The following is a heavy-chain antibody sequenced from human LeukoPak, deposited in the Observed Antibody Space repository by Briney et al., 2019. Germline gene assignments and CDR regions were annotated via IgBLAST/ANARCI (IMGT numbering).Heavy chain of an antibody. D-gene: IGHD6-13*01. J-gene: IGHJ4*02. CDR3: ARIGAGSSRDY. CDR1: GFSVNSNY. V-gene: IGHV3-69-1*01. CDR2: IVGSSST. Sequence: AGGSLRLSCAASGFSVNSNYLSWVRQAPGKGLEWVSSIVGSSSTYYADSLKGRFTISRDNAKNSLYLQMNSLRAEDTAVYYCARIGAGSSRDYWGQGTLVTVSS.